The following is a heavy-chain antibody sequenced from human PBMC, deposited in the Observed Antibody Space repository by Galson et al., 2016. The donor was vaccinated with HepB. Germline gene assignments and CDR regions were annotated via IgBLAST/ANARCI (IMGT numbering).Heavy chain of an antibody. D-gene: IGHD6-19*01. CDR1: GGSISSGSYY. Sequence: TLSLTCTVSGGSISSGSYYWSWIRQSAGKGLEWIGRIYTSGSTNYNPSLKSRVTISVDTSKNLFSLNLTSVTAADTAVYYFARRGAVKVRGFDIWGQGTMVTVSS. V-gene: IGHV4-61*02. CDR2: IYTSGST. J-gene: IGHJ3*02. CDR3: ARRGAVKVRGFDI.